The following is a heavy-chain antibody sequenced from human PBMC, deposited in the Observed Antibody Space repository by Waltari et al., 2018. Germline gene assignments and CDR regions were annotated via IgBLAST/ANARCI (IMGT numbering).Heavy chain of an antibody. V-gene: IGHV4-4*07. D-gene: IGHD3-9*01. J-gene: IGHJ4*02. CDR3: ARGPHYDILTGYSYYFDY. Sequence: QVQLHESGPGLVKPSETLSLTCTVSDGSISGNYWSWIRPPAGKGLEWIGRIHPSGSTKDNPSLKSRLTMSVDTSKNQLSLKLSSVTAADTAVYYCARGPHYDILTGYSYYFDYWGQGTRVTVSS. CDR2: IHPSGST. CDR1: DGSISGNY.